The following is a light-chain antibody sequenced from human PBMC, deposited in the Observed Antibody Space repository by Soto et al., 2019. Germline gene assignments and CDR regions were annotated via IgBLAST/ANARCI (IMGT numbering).Light chain of an antibody. J-gene: IGKJ1*01. CDR2: GAS. CDR1: QSVRTY. CDR3: QQYADCHQT. V-gene: IGKV3-15*01. Sequence: EIVMTQSPATLSVSPGERATLSCGASQSVRTYLAWYQKKPGQAPRLLIQGASTRAPGIPARFRGSGSGTDFTLTISSLQSEDFAGYYCQQYADCHQTLGQGTKVDIK.